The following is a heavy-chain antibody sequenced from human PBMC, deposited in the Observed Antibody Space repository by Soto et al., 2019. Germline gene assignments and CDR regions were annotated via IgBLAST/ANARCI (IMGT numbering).Heavy chain of an antibody. CDR3: AREKTRHPYHFWGGYYCCFDP. D-gene: IGHD3-3*01. Sequence: ASVKVSCTASGYTFTSYDINWVRQATGQGLEWMGWMNPNSGNTGYAQKFQGRVTMTRNTSIITAYMELSSLRSEDTAVYYCAREKTRHPYHFWGGYYCCFDPWGRGTLLTIS. J-gene: IGHJ5*02. CDR2: MNPNSGNT. CDR1: GYTFTSYD. V-gene: IGHV1-8*02.